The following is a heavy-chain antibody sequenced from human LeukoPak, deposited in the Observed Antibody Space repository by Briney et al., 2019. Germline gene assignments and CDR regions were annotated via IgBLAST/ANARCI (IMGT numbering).Heavy chain of an antibody. CDR3: ARGGYSGSDWTT. Sequence: PSETLSLTCTVSGGSISSYYWSWIRQPPGKGLEWIGYIYYSGSTNYNPSLKSRVTISVDTSKSQFSLKLSSVTAADTAVYYCARGGYSGSDWTTWGQGTRVTVSS. D-gene: IGHD5-12*01. V-gene: IGHV4-59*01. CDR1: GGSISSYY. CDR2: IYYSGST. J-gene: IGHJ5*02.